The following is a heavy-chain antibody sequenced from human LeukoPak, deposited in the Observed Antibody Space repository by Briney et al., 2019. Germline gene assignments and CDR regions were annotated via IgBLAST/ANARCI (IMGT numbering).Heavy chain of an antibody. CDR1: GFSFNAYW. CDR3: ARDDQSVTMGRGQVNYYYYGMDV. CDR2: MSCDESTK. V-gene: IGHV3-30*03. J-gene: IGHJ6*02. Sequence: GSLRLSCAASGFSFNAYWMHWVRQAPGTGLEWVAVMSCDESTKYYADSVKGRFTISRDNPRNTLFLQMNSVRSEDTAVYYCARDDQSVTMGRGQVNYYYYGMDVWGQGTTVTVSS. D-gene: IGHD3-10*01.